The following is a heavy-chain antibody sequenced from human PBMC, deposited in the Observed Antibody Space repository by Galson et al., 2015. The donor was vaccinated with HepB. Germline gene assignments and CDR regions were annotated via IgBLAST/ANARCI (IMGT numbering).Heavy chain of an antibody. CDR1: GFTVSSNY. CDR2: IYSGGST. Sequence: SLRLSCAASGFTVSSNYMSWVRQAPGKGLEWVSVIYSGGSTYYADSVKGRFTISRHNSKNTLYLQMNSLRAEDTAVYYCARDSRRGPLAAMNAFDIWGQGTMVTVSS. V-gene: IGHV3-53*04. J-gene: IGHJ3*02. CDR3: ARDSRRGPLAAMNAFDI. D-gene: IGHD6-25*01.